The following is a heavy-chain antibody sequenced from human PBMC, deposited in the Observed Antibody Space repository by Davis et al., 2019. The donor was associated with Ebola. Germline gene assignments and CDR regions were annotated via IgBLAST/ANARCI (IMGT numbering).Heavy chain of an antibody. J-gene: IGHJ4*02. V-gene: IGHV3-48*02. CDR3: ARGRPGGYYDY. CDR2: INSGSTVI. D-gene: IGHD3-10*01. CDR1: GFTLSSYA. Sequence: GSLRLSCGVSGFTLSSYAMNWLRQAPGKGLEWVSYINSGSTVIHYADSVKGRFGISRDNAQNSLYLQMNSLRDEDTAVYYCARGRPGGYYDYWGQGILVTVSS.